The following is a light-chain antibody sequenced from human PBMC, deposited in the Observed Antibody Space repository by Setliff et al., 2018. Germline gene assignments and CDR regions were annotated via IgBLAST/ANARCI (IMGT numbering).Light chain of an antibody. V-gene: IGLV2-14*03. CDR3: NAYTAGTTDV. J-gene: IGLJ1*01. Sequence: QSALTQPASVSGSPGQSITISCSGTSNDVGSYDLVSWYQQHPGKAHKLIIYGVSDRPSGVSSRFSGSKSGNTASLTISGLQTEDEADYYCNAYTAGTTDVFGTGTKATVL. CDR2: GVS. CDR1: SNDVGSYDL.